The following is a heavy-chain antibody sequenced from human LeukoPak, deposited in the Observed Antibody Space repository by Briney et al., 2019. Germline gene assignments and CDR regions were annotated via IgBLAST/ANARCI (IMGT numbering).Heavy chain of an antibody. Sequence: ASVKVSCKASSYTFTSYGISWVRQAPGQGLEWMGWISPYNGNTNYAQTIQDTVTMTTDTSTSTGYMELRGMRSDDTAVYYCARGNYRTTECYTDDAFDIWGQGTMVTVSS. D-gene: IGHD2/OR15-2a*01. CDR2: ISPYNGNT. J-gene: IGHJ3*02. CDR1: SYTFTSYG. V-gene: IGHV1-18*01. CDR3: ARGNYRTTECYTDDAFDI.